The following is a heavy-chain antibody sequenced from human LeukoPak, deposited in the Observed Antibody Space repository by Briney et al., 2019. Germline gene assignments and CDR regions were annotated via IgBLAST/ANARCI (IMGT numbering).Heavy chain of an antibody. V-gene: IGHV3-30-3*01. CDR1: GITFSCFA. CDR2: ISYDGSNK. CDR3: ARVGSSWHFDY. J-gene: IGHJ4*02. Sequence: GGSLRPSRATSGITFSCFAKDRGRPGPGQGVGGVAVISYDGSNKYYADSVKGRFTISRDNSKNTLYLQMNSLRAEDTAVYYCARVGSSWHFDYWGQGTLVTVSS. D-gene: IGHD6-13*01.